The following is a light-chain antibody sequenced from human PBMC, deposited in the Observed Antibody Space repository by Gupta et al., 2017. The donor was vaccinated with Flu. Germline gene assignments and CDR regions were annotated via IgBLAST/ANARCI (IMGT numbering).Light chain of an antibody. Sequence: DIVMTQSPLSLPVTPGEAASISCRSSQSLVNTNGHNYLNWYLQKPGQSPQLIIYLASTRTSGVRARFDDSGSGTDFTLKINTVEAEDVGVYYCSQALETRLSFGPGTKVEIK. CDR1: QSLVNTNGHNY. CDR3: SQALETRLS. J-gene: IGKJ3*01. V-gene: IGKV2-28*01. CDR2: LAS.